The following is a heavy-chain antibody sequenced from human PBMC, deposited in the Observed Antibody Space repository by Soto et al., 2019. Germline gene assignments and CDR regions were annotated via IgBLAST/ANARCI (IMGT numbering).Heavy chain of an antibody. CDR3: ARDYWANENRIDY. J-gene: IGHJ4*02. V-gene: IGHV4-61*01. D-gene: IGHD1-1*01. CDR1: GGSVNSGSYY. CDR2: VYYSGST. Sequence: QVQLQESGPGLVKPSETLSLTCTVSGGSVNSGSYYWSWIRQPPGRGLEWIGYVYYSGSTKYNPSLKSRVTISVDTTNNQFSLRLSSVTAADTAVYYCARDYWANENRIDYWGQGTLVTVSS.